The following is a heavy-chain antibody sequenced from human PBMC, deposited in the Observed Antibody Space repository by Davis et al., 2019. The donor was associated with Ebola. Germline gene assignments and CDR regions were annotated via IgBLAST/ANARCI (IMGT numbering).Heavy chain of an antibody. CDR2: IYSGGST. CDR3: ARDSEVTAIGLHWYFDL. Sequence: GESLKISCAASGFTFSRYSMNWVRQAPGKGLEWVSTIYSGGSTYYADSVKGRFTISRDNSKNTLYLQMNSLRAEDTAVYYCARDSEVTAIGLHWYFDLWGRGTLVTVSS. J-gene: IGHJ2*01. CDR1: GFTFSRYS. V-gene: IGHV3-66*02. D-gene: IGHD2-21*02.